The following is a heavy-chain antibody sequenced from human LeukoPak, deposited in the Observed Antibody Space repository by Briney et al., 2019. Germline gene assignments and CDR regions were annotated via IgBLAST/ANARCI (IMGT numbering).Heavy chain of an antibody. CDR1: GGTFSSYA. D-gene: IGHD3-22*01. V-gene: IGHV1-69*05. J-gene: IGHJ4*02. CDR3: ARDHRAYYYDSSGFFDY. CDR2: VIPTFGTA. Sequence: SVKVSCKASGGTFSSYAISWVRQAPGQGLEWMGRVIPTFGTANYAQKFQGRATITTDESTSTAYMELSSLRSEDTAVYYCARDHRAYYYDSSGFFDYWGQGTLVTVSS.